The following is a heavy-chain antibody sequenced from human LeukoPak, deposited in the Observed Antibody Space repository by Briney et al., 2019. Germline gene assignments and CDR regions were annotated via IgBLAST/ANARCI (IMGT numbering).Heavy chain of an antibody. Sequence: GGSLRLSCGASGFIFSNYGMHWVRQAPGKGLEWVAFIRYDGSSQYYAGSVKGRFTFSRDNSKNTLYLQMNSLRAEDTAVYYCAKDPDCTSGICYTFFDYWGQGTLVTVSS. D-gene: IGHD2-8*01. V-gene: IGHV3-30*02. CDR3: AKDPDCTSGICYTFFDY. CDR1: GFIFSNYG. CDR2: IRYDGSSQ. J-gene: IGHJ4*02.